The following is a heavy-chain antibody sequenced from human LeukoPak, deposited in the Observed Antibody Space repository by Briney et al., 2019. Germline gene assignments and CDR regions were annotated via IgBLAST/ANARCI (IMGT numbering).Heavy chain of an antibody. CDR1: GFTFSNYW. J-gene: IGHJ3*02. V-gene: IGHV3-7*01. Sequence: PGGSLRLSCAASGFTFSNYWMTWVRQVPGKGLEWVASIKADGSDRYNVDSVKGRFTISRDNAKNSLSLQMSSLRAEDTAVYYCASTLTFDNWGLGILVTVSS. CDR3: ASTLTFDN. CDR2: IKADGSDR.